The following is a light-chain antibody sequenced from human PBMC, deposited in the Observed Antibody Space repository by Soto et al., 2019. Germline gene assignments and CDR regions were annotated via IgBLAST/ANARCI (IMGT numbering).Light chain of an antibody. Sequence: EIVMTQSPATLSVSPGERATLSCRASQSVSSNLAWYQQKPGQAPRLLIYGASTRATGIPARFSGSGSGTEVTLTISSLQSEDVAVDYCQQYNNWLSLTFGGGTKVEIK. V-gene: IGKV3-15*01. J-gene: IGKJ4*01. CDR3: QQYNNWLSLT. CDR1: QSVSSN. CDR2: GAS.